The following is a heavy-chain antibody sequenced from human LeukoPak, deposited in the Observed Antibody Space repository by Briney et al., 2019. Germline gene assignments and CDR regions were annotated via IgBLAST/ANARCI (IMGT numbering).Heavy chain of an antibody. CDR3: AKASSSWRYYFDY. CDR2: IRSKAYGGTT. J-gene: IGHJ4*02. V-gene: IGHV3-49*04. D-gene: IGHD6-13*01. Sequence: PGGSLRLSCTASGFTFGDYAMSWVRQAPGKGLEWVGFIRSKAYGGTTEYAASVKGRFTISRDDSKSIAYLQMNSLRAEDTAVYYCAKASSSWRYYFDYWGQGTLVTVSS. CDR1: GFTFGDYA.